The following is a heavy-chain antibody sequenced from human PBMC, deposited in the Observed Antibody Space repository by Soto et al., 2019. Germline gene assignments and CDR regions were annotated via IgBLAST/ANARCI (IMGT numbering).Heavy chain of an antibody. CDR1: GDSVSSNSAG. J-gene: IGHJ4*01. CDR3: ARGEQYSGRIFDY. Sequence: SQTLSLTCAITGDSVSSNSAGWSWVRQSPSRGLEWLGRTYYRSKWYYEYAVSVRGRITINPDTSKNQYSLQLNSVTPEDTAVYFCARGEQYSGRIFDYRGQVTLVTVSS. V-gene: IGHV6-1*01. D-gene: IGHD1-26*01. CDR2: TYYRSKWYY.